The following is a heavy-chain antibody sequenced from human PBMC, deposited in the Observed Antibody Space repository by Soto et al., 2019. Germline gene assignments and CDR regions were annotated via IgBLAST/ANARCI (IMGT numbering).Heavy chain of an antibody. J-gene: IGHJ3*02. CDR3: AACGNSNYGGAFDT. V-gene: IGHV4-31*03. CDR2: IYYSGST. D-gene: IGHD4-17*01. CDR1: GGSISSGGYF. Sequence: SETLSLTCTFSGGSISSGGYFWSWIRQRPGKGLEWIGYIYYSGSTDYNPSLRSRVTISLDTSKKQFSLKLNSVTAADTAVYYCAACGNSNYGGAFDTWGQGKMVTVSS.